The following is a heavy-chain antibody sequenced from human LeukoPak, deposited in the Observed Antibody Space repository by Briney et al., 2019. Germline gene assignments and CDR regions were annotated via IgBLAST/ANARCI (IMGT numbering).Heavy chain of an antibody. J-gene: IGHJ3*02. Sequence: PGGSLRLSCAASGFTFSSYWMHWVRQAPGKGLVWVSRINSDGSSTSYADSVKGRFTISRDNAKNTLYLQMNSLRAEDTAVYYCARATSPYYDSSGYYLSDAFDIWGQGTMVTVSS. CDR3: ARATSPYYDSSGYYLSDAFDI. D-gene: IGHD3-22*01. CDR1: GFTFSSYW. CDR2: INSDGSST. V-gene: IGHV3-74*01.